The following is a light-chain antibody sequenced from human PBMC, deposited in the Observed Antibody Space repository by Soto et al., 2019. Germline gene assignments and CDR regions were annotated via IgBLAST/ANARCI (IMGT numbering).Light chain of an antibody. CDR2: GAS. J-gene: IGKJ2*01. CDR3: QQYGSSSYT. V-gene: IGKV3-20*01. CDR1: QSVSSSC. Sequence: EIVLTQSPGTLSLSPGERATLSCRASQSVSSSCLAWYQQKPGQAPRLLIYGASSSATGMPDRFSGSGSGTDFTLTISRLEPEDFAVYYCQQYGSSSYTFGLWTKLEIK.